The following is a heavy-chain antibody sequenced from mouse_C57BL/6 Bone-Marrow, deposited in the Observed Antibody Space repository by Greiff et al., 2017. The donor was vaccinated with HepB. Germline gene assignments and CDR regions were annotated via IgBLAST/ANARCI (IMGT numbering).Heavy chain of an antibody. CDR2: INPNNGGT. J-gene: IGHJ1*03. Sequence: EVQLQQSGPELVKPGASVKIPCKASGYTFTDYNMDWVKQSHGKSLEWIGDINPNNGGTIYNQKFKGKATLTVDKSSSTAYMELRSLTSEDTAVYYCARPYYYGSSYPWYFDVWGTGTTVTVSS. V-gene: IGHV1-18*01. D-gene: IGHD1-1*01. CDR3: ARPYYYGSSYPWYFDV. CDR1: GYTFTDYN.